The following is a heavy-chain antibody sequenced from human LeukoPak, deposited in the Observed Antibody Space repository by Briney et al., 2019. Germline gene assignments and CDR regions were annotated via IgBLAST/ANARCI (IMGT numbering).Heavy chain of an antibody. Sequence: HPGGSLRLSCAASGFTFSSYSMNWVRQAPGKGLEWVSYISSSSSTIYYADSVKGRFTISRDNAKNSLYLQMNSLRAEDTAVYYCARDKGRSSTRGAFDIWGQGTMVTVSA. CDR1: GFTFSSYS. CDR3: ARDKGRSSTRGAFDI. D-gene: IGHD2-2*01. J-gene: IGHJ3*02. V-gene: IGHV3-48*01. CDR2: ISSSSSTI.